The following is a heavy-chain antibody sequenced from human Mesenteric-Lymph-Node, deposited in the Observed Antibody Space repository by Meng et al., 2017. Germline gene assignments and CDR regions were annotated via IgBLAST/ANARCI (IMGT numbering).Heavy chain of an antibody. J-gene: IGHJ4*02. D-gene: IGHD3-22*01. CDR2: INHSGST. Sequence: QVQLQQWGAGLLKPSETLSLTCAVYGGSFSGYYWSWIRQPPGKGLEWIGEINHSGSTNYNPSLKSRVTISVDTSKNQFSLKLSSVTAADTAVYYCARGSRDSSGYYPFDYWGQGTLVTVSS. CDR3: ARGSRDSSGYYPFDY. V-gene: IGHV4-34*01. CDR1: GGSFSGYY.